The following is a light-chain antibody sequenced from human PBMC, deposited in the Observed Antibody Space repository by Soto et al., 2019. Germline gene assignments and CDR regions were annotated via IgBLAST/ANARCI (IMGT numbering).Light chain of an antibody. V-gene: IGLV2-14*01. CDR3: SSYTSSSTLDV. CDR1: SSDVGGYNY. Sequence: QSVLTQPASVSGSPGQSITISCTGTSSDVGGYNYVAWYQQHPGKAPKLMIFDVSNRPSGVSNRFSGSKSGSTASLTISGLRAEDEADYFCSSYTSSSTLDVFGTGTKLTVL. CDR2: DVS. J-gene: IGLJ1*01.